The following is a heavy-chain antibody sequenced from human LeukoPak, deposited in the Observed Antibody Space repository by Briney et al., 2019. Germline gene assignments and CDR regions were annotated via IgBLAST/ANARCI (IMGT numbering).Heavy chain of an antibody. D-gene: IGHD6-13*01. CDR2: ISSDGSDT. CDR1: GFTFSSYW. Sequence: PGGSLRLSCAASGFTFSSYWMHWVRQAPEKGLVWVSRISSDGSDTNYADSVKGRFTISRDNAKNTLYLPMNSLRAEDTAVYYCARGSYSLGGFDYWGQGTLVTVSS. J-gene: IGHJ4*02. CDR3: ARGSYSLGGFDY. V-gene: IGHV3-74*01.